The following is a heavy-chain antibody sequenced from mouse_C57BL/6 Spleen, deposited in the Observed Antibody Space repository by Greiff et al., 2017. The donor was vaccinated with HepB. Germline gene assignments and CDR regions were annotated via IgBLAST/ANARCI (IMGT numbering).Heavy chain of an antibody. D-gene: IGHD2-3*01. J-gene: IGHJ2*01. CDR1: GYTFTDYY. Sequence: VQLKESGPVLVKPGASVKMSCKASGYTFTDYYMNWVKQSHGKSLEWIGVINPYNGGTSYNQKFKGKATLTVDKSSSTAYMELNSLTSEDSAVYYCARPADGYFDYWGQGTTLTVSS. CDR3: ARPADGYFDY. V-gene: IGHV1-19*01. CDR2: INPYNGGT.